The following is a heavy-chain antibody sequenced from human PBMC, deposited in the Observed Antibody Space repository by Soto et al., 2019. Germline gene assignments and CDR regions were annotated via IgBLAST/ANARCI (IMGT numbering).Heavy chain of an antibody. V-gene: IGHV1-18*01. CDR3: ARDQWFGDETDY. CDR2: ISAYNGNT. CDR1: GYTFSSYA. D-gene: IGHD3-10*01. J-gene: IGHJ4*02. Sequence: ASVKVSCKASGYTFSSYAMHWVRQAPGQRLEWMGWISAYNGNTNYAQKLQGRVTMTTDTSTSTAYMELRSLRSDDTAVYYCARDQWFGDETDYWGQGTLVTSPQ.